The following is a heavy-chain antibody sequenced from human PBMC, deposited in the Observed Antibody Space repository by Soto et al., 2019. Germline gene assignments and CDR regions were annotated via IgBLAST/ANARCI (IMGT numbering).Heavy chain of an antibody. CDR1: GFTVSSNY. D-gene: IGHD6-13*01. CDR2: IYSGGST. CDR3: ARDGQLDDYYYYGMDV. V-gene: IGHV3-53*01. Sequence: PGGSLRLSCAASGFTVSSNYMSWVRQAPGKGLEWVSVIYSGGSTYYADSVRGRFTISRDNSKNTLYLQMNSLRAEDTAVYYCARDGQLDDYYYYGMDVWGQGTTVTVSS. J-gene: IGHJ6*02.